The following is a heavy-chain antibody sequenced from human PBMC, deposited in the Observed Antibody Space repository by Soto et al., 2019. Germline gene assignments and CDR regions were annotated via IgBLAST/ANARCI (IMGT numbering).Heavy chain of an antibody. CDR1: GYPVTAYY. CDR2: INPATGAE. V-gene: IGHV1-2*02. CDR3: ARGGGVGVAGSAAFDM. D-gene: IGHD3-3*01. Sequence: QLHLVQSGAVVKKPGASVTVSCSASGYPVTAYYMHWVRQAPGRGLEWMGGINPATGAEKYTQTLPGRVNRTRDTSTSTVFMELGGLTSEDTAVFYCARGGGVGVAGSAAFDMWGQGTLVTVSS. J-gene: IGHJ3*02.